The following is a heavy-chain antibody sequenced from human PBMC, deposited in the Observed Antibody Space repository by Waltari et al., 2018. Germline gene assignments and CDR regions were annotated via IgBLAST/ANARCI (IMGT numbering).Heavy chain of an antibody. J-gene: IGHJ4*02. D-gene: IGHD1-20*01. V-gene: IGHV4-34*01. CDR3: ARVGGQIRGGDNWNDGGDY. CDR2: INHSGST. Sequence: QVQLQQWGAGLLKPSETLSLTCAVYGGSFSGYYWSWIRQPPGKGLGRIGEINHSGSTNYHPSLKSRVTISVDTSKNQFSLKLSAVTAADTSVYYCARVGGQIRGGDNWNDGGDYWGQGTLVTVSS. CDR1: GGSFSGYY.